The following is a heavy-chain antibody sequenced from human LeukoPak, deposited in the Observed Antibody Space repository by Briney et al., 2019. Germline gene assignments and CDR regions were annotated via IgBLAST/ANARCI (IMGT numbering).Heavy chain of an antibody. Sequence: GGSRRLSCAASGFTFSSYGMYWVRQAPGKGLEWVAVISYHGSNKYYADSVKGRFTISRDNAKNSLYLQMNSLKAEDAAFYYCARGPSNYYGSGSGRGDYWGQGTLVTVSS. D-gene: IGHD3-10*01. V-gene: IGHV3-30*03. J-gene: IGHJ4*02. CDR1: GFTFSSYG. CDR3: ARGPSNYYGSGSGRGDY. CDR2: ISYHGSNK.